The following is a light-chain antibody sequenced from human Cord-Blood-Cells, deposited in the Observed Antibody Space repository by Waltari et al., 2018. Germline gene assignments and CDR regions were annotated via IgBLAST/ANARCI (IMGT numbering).Light chain of an antibody. Sequence: QSALTQPRSVSGSPGQSVTISCTGTSSDVGGYNYVSWYQQHPGKAPKLMMYDVSKGPPVVPVLFSGSKSGNTASLTISGLQAEYEADYYCCSYAGSYTYVVFGGGTKLTVL. CDR3: CSYAGSYTYVV. V-gene: IGLV2-11*01. CDR1: SSDVGGYNY. CDR2: DVS. J-gene: IGLJ2*01.